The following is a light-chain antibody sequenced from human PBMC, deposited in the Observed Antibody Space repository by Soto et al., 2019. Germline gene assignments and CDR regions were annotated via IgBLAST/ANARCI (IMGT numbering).Light chain of an antibody. CDR3: QQHHGYTIT. CDR1: QGIDTS. J-gene: IGKJ5*01. Sequence: ILFTQSPSSLSASVGDRVTITCRASQGIDTSLAWYQQKPGKAPKLLIYAPSNFQSGVPSRFSVSGSGTHVTITISSLQTEDVATYYGQQHHGYTITFGQGTRLEIK. CDR2: APS. V-gene: IGKV1-9*01.